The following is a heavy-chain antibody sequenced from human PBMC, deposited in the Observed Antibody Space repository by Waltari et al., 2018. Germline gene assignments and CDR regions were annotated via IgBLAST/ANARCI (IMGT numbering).Heavy chain of an antibody. CDR1: GFTFSSYS. J-gene: IGHJ4*02. CDR2: ISSTGTYT. CDR3: ATGGWGFYLDN. Sequence: EVQLVESGGGLVKPGGSLRLSCAASGFTFSSYSMNWVRQAPGKGLEWISSISSTGTYTHYADSVKGRFTISRDNAKNSLYLQVNSLRADDTGVYWCATGGWGFYLDNWGQGTLVTFSS. V-gene: IGHV3-21*01. D-gene: IGHD7-27*01.